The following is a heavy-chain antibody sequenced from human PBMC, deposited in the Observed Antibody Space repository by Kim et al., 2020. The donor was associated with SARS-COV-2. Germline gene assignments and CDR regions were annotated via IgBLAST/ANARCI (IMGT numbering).Heavy chain of an antibody. D-gene: IGHD3-10*01. CDR2: IIPILGIA. CDR3: ARDSDLGKYYFDY. Sequence: SVKVSCKASGGTFSSYTISWVRQAPGQGLEWMGRIIPILGIANYAQKFQGRVTITADKSTSTAYMELSSLRSEDTAVYYCARDSDLGKYYFDYWGQGTLVTVSS. V-gene: IGHV1-69*04. CDR1: GGTFSSYT. J-gene: IGHJ4*02.